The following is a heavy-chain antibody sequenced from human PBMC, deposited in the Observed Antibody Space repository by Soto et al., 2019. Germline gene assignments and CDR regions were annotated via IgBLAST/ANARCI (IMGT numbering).Heavy chain of an antibody. Sequence: GGSLRLSCAASGFTFSSYAMSWVRQAPGKGLEWVSAISGSGGSTYYADSVKGRFTISRDNSKNTLYLQMNSLRAEDTAVYYCAKDGFLKGNTYDFWSGLKAYYYYYGMDVWGQGTTVTVSS. CDR1: GFTFSSYA. D-gene: IGHD3-3*01. CDR3: AKDGFLKGNTYDFWSGLKAYYYYYGMDV. J-gene: IGHJ6*02. CDR2: ISGSGGST. V-gene: IGHV3-23*01.